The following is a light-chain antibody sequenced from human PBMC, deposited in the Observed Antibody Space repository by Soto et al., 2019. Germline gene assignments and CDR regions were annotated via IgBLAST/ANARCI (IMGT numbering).Light chain of an antibody. V-gene: IGKV3-11*01. CDR1: QSVSSY. CDR2: DAS. CDR3: QQSSNWPPWT. J-gene: IGKJ1*01. Sequence: IVLTQSPATLSLSPGERATLSCRASQSVSSYLAWYQQKPGQAPRLLIYDASNRATGIPARFSGSGSGTDFTLTISSLEPEDFAVYYCQQSSNWPPWTFGQGTKVDIK.